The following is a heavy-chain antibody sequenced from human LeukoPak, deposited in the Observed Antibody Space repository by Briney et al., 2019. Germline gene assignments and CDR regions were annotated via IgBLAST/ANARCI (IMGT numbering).Heavy chain of an antibody. V-gene: IGHV4-4*09. CDR1: GGSISSYY. CDR2: IHTSGST. D-gene: IGHD6-13*01. J-gene: IGHJ5*02. Sequence: PSETLSLTCTVSGGSISSYYWSLIRQPQGKGLEWIGYIHTSGSTNYNPSLKSRVTISVDTSKNQFSLKLSSVTAADTAVYYCARLGSSWYFWFDPWGQGTLVTVSS. CDR3: ARLGSSWYFWFDP.